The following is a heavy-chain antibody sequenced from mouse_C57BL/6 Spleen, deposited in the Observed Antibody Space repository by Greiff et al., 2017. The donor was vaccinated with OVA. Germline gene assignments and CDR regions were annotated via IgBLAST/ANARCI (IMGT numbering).Heavy chain of an antibody. V-gene: IGHV1-64*01. Sequence: QVQLQQPGAELVKPGASVKLSCKASGYTFTSYWMHWVKQRPGQGLEWIGMIHPNSGSTNYNEKFKSKATLTVDKSSSTAYMQLSSLTSEDSAVYYCARGINDGYLYYAMDYWGQGTSVTVSS. CDR2: IHPNSGST. CDR1: GYTFTSYW. D-gene: IGHD2-3*01. CDR3: ARGINDGYLYYAMDY. J-gene: IGHJ4*01.